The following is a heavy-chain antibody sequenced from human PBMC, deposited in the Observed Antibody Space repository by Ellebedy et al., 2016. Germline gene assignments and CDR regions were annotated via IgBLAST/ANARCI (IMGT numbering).Heavy chain of an antibody. CDR3: ASLTVPGGSDF. CDR1: GDSFNSGYY. Sequence: SETLSLXXIVSGDSFNSGYYWSWIRQAAGKGLEWIGRMSTGGNTIYNPSLKSRVSMSIDTSKTHFYLELTSVTAADTAVYYCASLTVPGGSDFWGQGALVTVSS. V-gene: IGHV4-4*07. CDR2: MSTGGNT. J-gene: IGHJ4*02. D-gene: IGHD4-17*01.